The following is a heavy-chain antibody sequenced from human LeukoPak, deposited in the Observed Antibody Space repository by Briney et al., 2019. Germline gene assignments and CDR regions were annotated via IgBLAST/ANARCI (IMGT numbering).Heavy chain of an antibody. J-gene: IGHJ4*02. CDR1: GGSISSSSYY. CDR3: ARVVAGMYYLDY. Sequence: SETLPLTCTVSGGSISSSSYYWGWIRQPPGKGLEWIGSIYYSGSTYYNPSLKSRVTISVDTSKNQFSLKLSSVTAADTAVYYCARVVAGMYYLDYWGQGTLVTVSS. D-gene: IGHD6-19*01. V-gene: IGHV4-39*01. CDR2: IYYSGST.